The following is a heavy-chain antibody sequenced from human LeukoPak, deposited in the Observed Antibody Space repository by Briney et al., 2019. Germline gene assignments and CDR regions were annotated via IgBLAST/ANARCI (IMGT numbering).Heavy chain of an antibody. J-gene: IGHJ4*02. Sequence: GGSLRLSCAASGFTFRDYGMNWVGQVPGKGLEWVAGINWIGGSTGYADSVKGRFTISRDNSKNTLYLQMNSLRAEDTAVYYCARRSGIAVAGAFDYWGQGTLVTVSS. D-gene: IGHD6-19*01. V-gene: IGHV3-20*04. CDR1: GFTFRDYG. CDR2: INWIGGST. CDR3: ARRSGIAVAGAFDY.